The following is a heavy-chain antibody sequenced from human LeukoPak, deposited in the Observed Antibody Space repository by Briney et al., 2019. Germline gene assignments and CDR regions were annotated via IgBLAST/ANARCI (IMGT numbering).Heavy chain of an antibody. CDR3: ARGGGYYDSIAKYFIRPPEY. V-gene: IGHV1-8*01. Sequence: GASVKVSCKAAGYTFISYDINWVRQATGQGLEWMGWMNPNSGNTGYAQKFQGRVTMTRNTSITTAYMELSSLISEDMAVYYCARGGGYYDSIAKYFIRPPEYWGQGTLVTVSS. J-gene: IGHJ4*02. D-gene: IGHD3-22*01. CDR2: MNPNSGNT. CDR1: GYTFISYD.